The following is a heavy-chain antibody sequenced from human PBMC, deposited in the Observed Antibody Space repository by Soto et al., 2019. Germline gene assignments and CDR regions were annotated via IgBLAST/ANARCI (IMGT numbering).Heavy chain of an antibody. V-gene: IGHV3-13*01. D-gene: IGHD2-15*01. CDR3: ARGLVRGGSWWWFDP. CDR1: GFTFSSYD. J-gene: IGHJ5*02. CDR2: IGTAGDT. Sequence: EVQLVESGGGLVQPGGSLRLSCAASGFTFSSYDMHWVRQAPGKSLEWVSAIGTAGDTYYPGSVKGRFTISRENAKNSLYLQMNSVRAGDTAVYYCARGLVRGGSWWWFDPCGQGSLVNVTS.